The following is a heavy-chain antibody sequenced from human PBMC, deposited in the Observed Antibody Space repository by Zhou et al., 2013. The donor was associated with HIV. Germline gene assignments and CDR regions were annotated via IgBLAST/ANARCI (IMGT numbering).Heavy chain of an antibody. D-gene: IGHD1-1*01. CDR1: GYNIIAHF. V-gene: IGHV1-2*06. J-gene: IGHJ3*02. CDR3: ARDRGQLERRRRTPGGRDAFDI. CDR2: LNPHTGGT. Sequence: QVQMLQSGAEVKKPGASVKVSCKASGYNIIAHFIHWVRHAPGQSLEWLGRLNPHTGGTIFAQRFQGRVTMTRDTSISTAYMELSRLRSDDTAVYYCARDRGQLERRRRTPGGRDAFDIWGQGTMVTVSS.